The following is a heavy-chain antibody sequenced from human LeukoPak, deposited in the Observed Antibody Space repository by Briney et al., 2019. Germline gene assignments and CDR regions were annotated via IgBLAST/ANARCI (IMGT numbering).Heavy chain of an antibody. J-gene: IGHJ4*02. V-gene: IGHV4-59*01. Sequence: SETLSLTCTVSGGSISSYYWSWIRRPPGKGLEWIGYIHYSGSTNYNPSLKSRVTISVDTSKNQFSLKLSSVTAADTAVYYCARDTSGWSFDYWGQGTLVTVSS. D-gene: IGHD6-19*01. CDR3: ARDTSGWSFDY. CDR2: IHYSGST. CDR1: GGSISSYY.